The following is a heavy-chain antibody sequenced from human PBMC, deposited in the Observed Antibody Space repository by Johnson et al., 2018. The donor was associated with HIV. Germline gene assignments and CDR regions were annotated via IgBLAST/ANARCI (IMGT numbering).Heavy chain of an antibody. V-gene: IGHV3-30*04. Sequence: QVQLVESGGGVVQPGRSLRLSCAASGFTFSTYAMHWVRQAPGKGLEWVAVISYDGSNKYYADSVTGRFTISRDNSKNTLYLQMNSLTADDTAVYYCARDQAYSSSWEGVFDIWGQGTRVIVSS. D-gene: IGHD6-13*01. CDR1: GFTFSTYA. CDR3: ARDQAYSSSWEGVFDI. J-gene: IGHJ3*02. CDR2: ISYDGSNK.